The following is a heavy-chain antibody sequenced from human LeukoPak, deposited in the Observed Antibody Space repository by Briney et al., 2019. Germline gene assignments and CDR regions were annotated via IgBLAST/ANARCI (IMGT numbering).Heavy chain of an antibody. Sequence: ASVKVSCKASGYTFTSYDINWARQATGQGLEWMGWKNPNSGNTDYAQKFQGRVTMTRDTSISTAYMELSSLRSEDTAVYYCARSRSGGRFDGMDVWGQGTTVTVSS. CDR2: KNPNSGNT. J-gene: IGHJ6*02. CDR3: ARSRSGGRFDGMDV. CDR1: GYTFTSYD. V-gene: IGHV1-8*01. D-gene: IGHD3-3*01.